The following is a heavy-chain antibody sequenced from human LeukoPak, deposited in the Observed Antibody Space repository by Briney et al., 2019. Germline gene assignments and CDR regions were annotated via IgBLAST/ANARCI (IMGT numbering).Heavy chain of an antibody. CDR1: GFTFSSYS. CDR2: ISSSSSTI. V-gene: IGHV3-48*01. Sequence: PGGSLRLSCAASGFTFSSYSMNWVRQAPGKGLEWVSYISSSSSTIYYADSVKGRFTISRDNPKNTLYLQMNSLRAEDTAVYYCAKDYYDSSGYSHVPVFVNYWGQGTLVTVSS. D-gene: IGHD3-22*01. CDR3: AKDYYDSSGYSHVPVFVNY. J-gene: IGHJ4*02.